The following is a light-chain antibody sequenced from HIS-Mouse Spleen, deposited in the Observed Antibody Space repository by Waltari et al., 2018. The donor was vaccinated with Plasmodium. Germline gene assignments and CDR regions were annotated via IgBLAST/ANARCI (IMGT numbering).Light chain of an antibody. CDR2: EGS. CDR1: CSALGCYNL. CDR3: CSYAGSSTLV. Sequence: QSALTQPASVSGSPGPPTTISCTGTCSALGCYNLVSWYQQHPGKAPKLMIYEGSKRPSGVSKRFSGSKSGNTASLTISGLQAEDEADYYCCSYAGSSTLVFGGGTKLTVL. V-gene: IGLV2-23*01. J-gene: IGLJ3*02.